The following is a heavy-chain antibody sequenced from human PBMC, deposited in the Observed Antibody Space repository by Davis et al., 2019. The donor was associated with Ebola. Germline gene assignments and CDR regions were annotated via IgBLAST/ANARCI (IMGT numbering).Heavy chain of an antibody. J-gene: IGHJ5*02. V-gene: IGHV3-23*01. D-gene: IGHD2-2*01. CDR2: ISGSGGST. CDR1: GFTFSSYA. Sequence: GGSLRLSCAASGFTFSSYAMSWVRQAPGKGLERVSAISGSGGSTYYADSVKGRFTISRDNSKNTLYLQMNSLRAEDTAVYYCASNIVEVPDANRWFDPWGQGTLVTVSS. CDR3: ASNIVEVPDANRWFDP.